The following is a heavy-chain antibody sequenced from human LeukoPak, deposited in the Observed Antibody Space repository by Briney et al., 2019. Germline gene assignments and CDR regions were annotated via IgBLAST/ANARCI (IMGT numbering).Heavy chain of an antibody. V-gene: IGHV5-51*01. CDR1: GYSFTNYW. Sequence: VESLKISCKGSGYSFTNYWIGWVRQMPGKGLEWMGIIHPGDSGTRYSPSFQGQVTMSVDESITTAYLQWSSLRASDSAIYYCARGGSYRYASSDYWGQGTLVTV. CDR2: IHPGDSGT. CDR3: ARGGSYRYASSDY. D-gene: IGHD5-18*01. J-gene: IGHJ4*02.